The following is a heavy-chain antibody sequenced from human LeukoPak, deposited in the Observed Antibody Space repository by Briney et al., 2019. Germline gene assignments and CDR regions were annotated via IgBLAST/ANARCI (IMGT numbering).Heavy chain of an antibody. CDR1: GFTFSSYS. Sequence: GGSLRLSXAXSGFTFSSYSMNWVRQAPGKGLEWVSYISSSSSTIYYADSVRGRFTISRDNAKNSLYLQMNSLRAEDTAVYYCARDNRYYYDSSGYPFDYWGQGTLVTVSS. CDR2: ISSSSSTI. V-gene: IGHV3-48*01. J-gene: IGHJ4*02. CDR3: ARDNRYYYDSSGYPFDY. D-gene: IGHD3-22*01.